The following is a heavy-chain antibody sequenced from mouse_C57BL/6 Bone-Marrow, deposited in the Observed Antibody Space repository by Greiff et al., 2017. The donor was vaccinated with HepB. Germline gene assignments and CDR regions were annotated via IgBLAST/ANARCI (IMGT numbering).Heavy chain of an antibody. Sequence: EVKLMESGPGLAKPSQTLSLTCSVTGYSITSDYWNWIRKFPGNKLEYMGYISYSGSTYYNPSLKSRISITRDTSKNQYYLQLNSVTTEDTATYYCARYSLYKPRAMDYWGQGTSVTVSS. CDR2: ISYSGST. D-gene: IGHD1-3*01. CDR3: ARYSLYKPRAMDY. J-gene: IGHJ4*01. CDR1: GYSITSDY. V-gene: IGHV3-8*01.